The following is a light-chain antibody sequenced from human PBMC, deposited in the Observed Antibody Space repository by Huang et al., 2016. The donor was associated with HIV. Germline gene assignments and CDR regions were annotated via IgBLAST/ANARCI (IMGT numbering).Light chain of an antibody. Sequence: EILLTQSPGTLSLSPGERATLSCRASQSVNNYLAWYQQKPGQAPRLLIDGASSRATGIPDRFSGSGSGTDFTLTISRLEPEDFAVYYCQQYGSSPSFGRGTKLEIK. J-gene: IGKJ2*03. CDR2: GAS. V-gene: IGKV3-20*01. CDR1: QSVNNY. CDR3: QQYGSSPS.